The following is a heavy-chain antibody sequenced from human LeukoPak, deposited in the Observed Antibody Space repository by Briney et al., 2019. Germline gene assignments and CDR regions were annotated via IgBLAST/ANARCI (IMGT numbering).Heavy chain of an antibody. J-gene: IGHJ1*01. D-gene: IGHD2-15*01. CDR2: IYPGDSDT. Sequence: GESLKISCKGSGYSFTSYWIGWVRQMPGKGLEWMGIIYPGDSDTRYSSSFQGQVTISADKSISTAYLQWSSLKASDTAMYYCARLPNGVVAATFLYFQHWGQGTLVTVSS. CDR3: ARLPNGVVAATFLYFQH. CDR1: GYSFTSYW. V-gene: IGHV5-51*01.